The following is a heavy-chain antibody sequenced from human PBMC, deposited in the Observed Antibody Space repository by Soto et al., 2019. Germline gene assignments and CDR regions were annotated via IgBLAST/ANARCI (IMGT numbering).Heavy chain of an antibody. CDR1: GGSISSYY. J-gene: IGHJ4*02. CDR3: ARDKITGLFDY. Sequence: SETLSLTCTVSGGSISSYYWSWIRQPPGKGLEWIGYIYYSGSTNYNPSLKSRVTISVDTSKNQFSLKLTSVTAADTAVYYCARDKITGLFDYWGQGTLVTGS. V-gene: IGHV4-59*12. CDR2: IYYSGST. D-gene: IGHD2-8*02.